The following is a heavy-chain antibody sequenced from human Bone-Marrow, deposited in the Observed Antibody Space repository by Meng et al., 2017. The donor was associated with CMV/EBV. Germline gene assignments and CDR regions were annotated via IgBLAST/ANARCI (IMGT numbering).Heavy chain of an antibody. Sequence: SETLSLTCTVSGGSISSYYWSWIRQPPGKGLEWIGYIYYSGSTNYNPSLKSRVTISVDTSKNQFSLKLSSVTAADTGVYYCARDRAGYCSGGSCQMHIDYWGQGTLVTVSS. J-gene: IGHJ4*02. CDR1: GGSISSYY. V-gene: IGHV4-59*01. CDR3: ARDRAGYCSGGSCQMHIDY. CDR2: IYYSGST. D-gene: IGHD2-15*01.